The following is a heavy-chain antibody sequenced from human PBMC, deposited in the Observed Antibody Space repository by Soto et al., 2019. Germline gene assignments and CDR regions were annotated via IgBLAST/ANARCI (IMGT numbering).Heavy chain of an antibody. J-gene: IGHJ4*02. CDR1: CGSISSYY. CDR2: IYYSGST. CDR3: ARDQNSSGYLDY. Sequence: PSETLSLTCTVSCGSISSYYWSWIRQPPGKGLEWIGYIYYSGSTNYNPSLKSRVTISEDTSKNQFSLRLTSVTAADTAVYYCARDQNSSGYLDYWGQGILVTVSS. D-gene: IGHD3-22*01. V-gene: IGHV4-59*01.